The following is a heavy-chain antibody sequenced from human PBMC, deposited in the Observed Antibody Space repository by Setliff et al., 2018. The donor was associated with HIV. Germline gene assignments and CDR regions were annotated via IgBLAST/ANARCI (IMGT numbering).Heavy chain of an antibody. J-gene: IGHJ6*03. CDR1: GGTFSSFA. CDR2: IIPFFGTA. D-gene: IGHD2-15*01. CDR3: ARGDTPSYYYYYYMDV. Sequence: GASVKVSCKASGGTFSSFAISWVRQAPGQGLEWMEGIIPFFGTANYAQKFQGRVTITADESTSTAYMELSSLRSEDTAVYYCARGDTPSYYYYYYMDVWGKGTTVTVSS. V-gene: IGHV1-69*13.